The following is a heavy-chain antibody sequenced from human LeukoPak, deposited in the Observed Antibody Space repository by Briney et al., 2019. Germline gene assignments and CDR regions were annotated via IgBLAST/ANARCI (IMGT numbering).Heavy chain of an antibody. CDR2: INPKSGGT. D-gene: IGHD3-22*01. Sequence: ASVKVSCKASGYTFTGYYIHWVRQAPGQGLEWMGWINPKSGGTNYAQKFQGRVTTTRDTSINTAYMELSRLRSGDTAVYYCARGGDYYDSSGYYDDAFDIWGQGTMVTVSS. CDR3: ARGGDYYDSSGYYDDAFDI. J-gene: IGHJ3*02. CDR1: GYTFTGYY. V-gene: IGHV1-2*02.